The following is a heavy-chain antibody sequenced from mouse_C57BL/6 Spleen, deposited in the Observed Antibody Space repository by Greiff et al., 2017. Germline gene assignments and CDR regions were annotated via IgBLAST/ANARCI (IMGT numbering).Heavy chain of an antibody. CDR3: TTLSYYYGSSKYWYFDV. Sequence: EVKLMESGAELVRPGASVKLSCTASGFNIKDYYMHWVKQRPEQGLEWIGRIDPEDGDTEYAPKFQGKATMTADTSSNTAYLQLSSLTSEDTAVYYCTTLSYYYGSSKYWYFDVWGTGTTVTVSS. J-gene: IGHJ1*03. CDR1: GFNIKDYY. V-gene: IGHV14-1*01. D-gene: IGHD1-1*01. CDR2: IDPEDGDT.